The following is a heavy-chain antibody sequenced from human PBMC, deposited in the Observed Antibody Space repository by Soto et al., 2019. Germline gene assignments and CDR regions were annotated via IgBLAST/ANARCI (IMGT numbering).Heavy chain of an antibody. V-gene: IGHV1-69*01. J-gene: IGHJ5*02. Sequence: QVQLVQSGAEVKKPGSSVKVSCKASGGTFSSYAISWVRQAPGQGLEWMGGIIPIFGTANYAQKFQGRVTITSDESTSTAYMELSSLRSEDTAVYYCARDSYPVVGATGGVNWFDPWGQGTLVTVSS. CDR1: GGTFSSYA. CDR3: ARDSYPVVGATGGVNWFDP. D-gene: IGHD1-26*01. CDR2: IIPIFGTA.